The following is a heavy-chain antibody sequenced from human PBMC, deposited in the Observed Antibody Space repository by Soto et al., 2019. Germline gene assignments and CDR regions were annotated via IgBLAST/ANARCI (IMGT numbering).Heavy chain of an antibody. J-gene: IGHJ6*02. Sequence: SETLSLTCTVSGGSISSYYWSWIRQPPGKRLEWIGYMYYSGSTNYNPSLKSRVSISVDTSKNQFSLKLYSVTAADTAVYYCARDRAPVAGTNYYYYYGMDVWGQGTTVTISS. CDR1: GGSISSYY. V-gene: IGHV4-59*01. CDR2: MYYSGST. D-gene: IGHD6-19*01. CDR3: ARDRAPVAGTNYYYYYGMDV.